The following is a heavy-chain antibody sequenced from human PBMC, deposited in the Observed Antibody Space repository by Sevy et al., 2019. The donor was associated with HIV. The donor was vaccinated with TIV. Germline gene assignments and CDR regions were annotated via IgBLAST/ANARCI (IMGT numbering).Heavy chain of an antibody. CDR2: TYYTGAT. CDR3: ARAPVTRKAWFDP. J-gene: IGHJ5*02. V-gene: IGHV4-61*01. CDR1: GGSVSSANNY. D-gene: IGHD4-17*01. Sequence: SETLSLTCSVFGGSVSSANNYWSWIRQSPGVGLEWIGYTYYTGATDYNPSLESRVTMSVDTSKNQFSLHLSSVTPADTAIYYCARAPVTRKAWFDPWGQGTPVTVSS.